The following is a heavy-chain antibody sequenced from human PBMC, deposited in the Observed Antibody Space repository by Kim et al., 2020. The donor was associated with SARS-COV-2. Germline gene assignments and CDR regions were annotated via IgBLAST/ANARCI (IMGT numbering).Heavy chain of an antibody. CDR1: GYTFTGYY. V-gene: IGHV1-2*02. J-gene: IGHJ4*02. CDR3: ARTPRLIVGATSFDY. Sequence: ASVKVSCKASGYTFTGYYMHWVRQAPGQGLEWMGWINPNSGGTNYAQKFQGRVTMTRDTSISTAYMELSRLRSDDTAVYYCARTPRLIVGATSFDYWGQGTLVTVSS. D-gene: IGHD1-26*01. CDR2: INPNSGGT.